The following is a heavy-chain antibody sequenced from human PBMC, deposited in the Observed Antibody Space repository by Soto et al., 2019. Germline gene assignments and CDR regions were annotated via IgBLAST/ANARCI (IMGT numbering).Heavy chain of an antibody. CDR3: AREAVVVPNGLFAGMDL. CDR1: GYSFSNFY. CDR2: IDPSSGTT. J-gene: IGHJ6*02. D-gene: IGHD2-15*01. V-gene: IGHV1-46*01. Sequence: ASVKVSCKPSGYSFSNFYVNWVRQAPAQGLEWMGMIDPSSGTTSYTQTFQDRVTMTRDTSMSTVNMELSRLRSEDTAVYYCAREAVVVPNGLFAGMDLWGLGTTVTVSS.